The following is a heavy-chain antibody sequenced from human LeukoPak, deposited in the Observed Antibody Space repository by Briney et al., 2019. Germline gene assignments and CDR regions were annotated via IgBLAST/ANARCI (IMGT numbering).Heavy chain of an antibody. V-gene: IGHV3-48*01. CDR1: GFTFSSYS. J-gene: IGHJ6*03. D-gene: IGHD3-10*01. CDR3: ARDSRPITMVRGYYYYYYMDV. Sequence: GSLRLSCAASGFTFSSYSMNWVRQAPGKGLEWVSYISSSSSTIYYADSVKGRFTISRDNAKNSLYLQMNSLRAEDTAVYYCARDSRPITMVRGYYYYYYMDVWGKGTTVTVSS. CDR2: ISSSSSTI.